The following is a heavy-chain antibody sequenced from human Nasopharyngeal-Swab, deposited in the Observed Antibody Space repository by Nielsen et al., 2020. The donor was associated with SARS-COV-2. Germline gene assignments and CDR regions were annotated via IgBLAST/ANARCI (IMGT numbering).Heavy chain of an antibody. CDR3: ARRETMITFGGVIAYYYGMDV. CDR2: IYYSGST. J-gene: IGHJ6*02. V-gene: IGHV4-39*01. Sequence: WIRQPPGKGLEWIGSIYYSGSTYYNPSLKSRVTISVDMSKNQFSLKLSSVTAADTAVYYCARRETMITFGGVIAYYYGMDVWGQGTTVTVSS. D-gene: IGHD3-16*02.